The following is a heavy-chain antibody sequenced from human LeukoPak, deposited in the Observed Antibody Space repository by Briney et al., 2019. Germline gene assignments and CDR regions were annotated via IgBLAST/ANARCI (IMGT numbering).Heavy chain of an antibody. Sequence: SETLSLTCAVYGGSFSGYYWSWIRQPPGKGLEWIGYIYYSGSTNYNPSLKSRVTISVDTSKNQFSLKLSSVTAADTAVYYCARVMGSVWAILFDPWGQGTLVTVSS. V-gene: IGHV4-59*01. CDR2: IYYSGST. D-gene: IGHD6-25*01. CDR3: ARVMGSVWAILFDP. CDR1: GGSFSGYY. J-gene: IGHJ5*02.